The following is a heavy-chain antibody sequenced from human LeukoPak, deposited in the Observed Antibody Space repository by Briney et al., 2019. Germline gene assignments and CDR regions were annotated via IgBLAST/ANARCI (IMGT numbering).Heavy chain of an antibody. V-gene: IGHV4-39*07. CDR1: GGSISSSTYY. Sequence: PSETLSLTCNVSGGSISSSTYYWGWIRQPPGKGLEWIGSIYYSGSTYYNPSLKSRVTISVDTSNNHFSLKLSSVTAADTAVYYCARGDGYTTFDSWGQGTLVTVSS. J-gene: IGHJ4*02. CDR3: ARGDGYTTFDS. D-gene: IGHD5-24*01. CDR2: IYYSGST.